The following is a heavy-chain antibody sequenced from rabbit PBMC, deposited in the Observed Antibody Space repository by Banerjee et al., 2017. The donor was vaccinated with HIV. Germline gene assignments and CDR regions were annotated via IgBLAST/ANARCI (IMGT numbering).Heavy chain of an antibody. CDR3: ARNSYSYDDYGDYGYFNL. Sequence: QLKETGGGLVQPGGSLTLSCKASGFDFSSYYMSWVRQAPGKGLEWIGIIYAGKGSTDYASWVNGRFTISSDNAQNTVDLQMNSLTAADTATYFCARNSYSYDDYGDYGYFNLWGPGTLVTVS. J-gene: IGHJ4*01. CDR2: IYAGKGST. D-gene: IGHD2-1*01. CDR1: GFDFSSYY. V-gene: IGHV1S7*01.